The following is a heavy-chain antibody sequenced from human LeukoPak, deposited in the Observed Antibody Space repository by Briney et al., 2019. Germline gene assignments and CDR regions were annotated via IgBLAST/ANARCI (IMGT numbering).Heavy chain of an antibody. J-gene: IGHJ4*02. D-gene: IGHD1-26*01. CDR3: ARDVSWELRFDY. CDR2: ISAYNGNT. V-gene: IGHV1-18*01. CDR1: GYTFTSYA. Sequence: GASVKVSCKASGYTFTSYAIQWVRQAPGQRLEWMGWISAYNGNTNYAQKLQGRVTMTTDTSISTAYMELSRLRSDDTAVYYCARDVSWELRFDYWGQGTLVTVSS.